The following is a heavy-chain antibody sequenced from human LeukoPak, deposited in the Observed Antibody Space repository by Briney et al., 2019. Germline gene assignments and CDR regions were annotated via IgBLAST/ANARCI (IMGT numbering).Heavy chain of an antibody. D-gene: IGHD3-22*01. CDR3: ARDLYDSGAYSSPIDY. Sequence: GGSLRLSCAASGFTFSSFSMNWVRQAPGKGLEWVSFISISSSTIYYADSVKGRFSISRDNAKSSLYLQMNSLRAEDTAVYYCARDLYDSGAYSSPIDYWGQGTLVTVSS. CDR2: ISISSSTI. CDR1: GFTFSSFS. V-gene: IGHV3-48*01. J-gene: IGHJ4*02.